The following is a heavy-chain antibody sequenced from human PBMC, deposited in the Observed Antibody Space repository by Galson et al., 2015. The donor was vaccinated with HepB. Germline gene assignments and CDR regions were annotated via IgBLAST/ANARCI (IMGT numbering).Heavy chain of an antibody. Sequence: SLRLSRAASGFTFSSFGIHWVRQAPGKGLEWVAVIWYDGTNKYYADSVKGRFTISRDNSENTLYLQVNSLRAEDTAVYYCARGERHCSSTTCYGSTDYYYMDVWGKGTTVTVSS. V-gene: IGHV3-33*01. CDR3: ARGERHCSSTTCYGSTDYYYMDV. D-gene: IGHD2-2*01. CDR1: GFTFSSFG. CDR2: IWYDGTNK. J-gene: IGHJ6*03.